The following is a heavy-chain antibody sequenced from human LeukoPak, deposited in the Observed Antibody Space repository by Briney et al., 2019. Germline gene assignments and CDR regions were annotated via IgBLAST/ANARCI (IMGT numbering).Heavy chain of an antibody. CDR1: GYTFTSYY. CDR3: ARDPLLRRDAFDI. CDR2: INPSGGST. Sequence: GASVKVSCKASGYTFTSYYMHWVRQPHGQGLEWMGIINPSGGSTSYAQKYQGRVTMTRDTSTSTVYMELSSLRSEDTAVYYCARDPLLRRDAFDIWGQGTMVTVSS. D-gene: IGHD1-26*01. J-gene: IGHJ3*02. V-gene: IGHV1-46*01.